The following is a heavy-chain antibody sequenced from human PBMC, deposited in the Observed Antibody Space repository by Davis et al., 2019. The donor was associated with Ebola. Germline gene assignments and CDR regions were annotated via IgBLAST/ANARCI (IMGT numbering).Heavy chain of an antibody. Sequence: SETLSLTCTVSGGSISSSRYYWGWIRQPPGKGPEWIGSIYYSGSTYYNPSLKSRVTISVDTSKNQFSLKLSSVTAADTAVYYCARHSPVYWGQGTLVTVSS. V-gene: IGHV4-39*01. J-gene: IGHJ4*02. CDR3: ARHSPVY. CDR1: GGSISSSRYY. CDR2: IYYSGST.